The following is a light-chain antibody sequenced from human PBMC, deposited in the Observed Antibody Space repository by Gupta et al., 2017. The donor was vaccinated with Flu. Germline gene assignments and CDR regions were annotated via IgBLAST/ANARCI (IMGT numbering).Light chain of an antibody. J-gene: IGKJ1*01. CDR1: QSVLYSSNNKNY. V-gene: IGKV4-1*01. Sequence: STGSLAVSLGERDTINCKSSQSVLYSSNNKNYLSWYQQKPGQPPKLLIYWASTRESGVPDRFSGSGSGTDFTLTISSLQAEDVAVYYCQHDDPGPNFFGQGTKMEIK. CDR2: WAS. CDR3: QHDDPGPNF.